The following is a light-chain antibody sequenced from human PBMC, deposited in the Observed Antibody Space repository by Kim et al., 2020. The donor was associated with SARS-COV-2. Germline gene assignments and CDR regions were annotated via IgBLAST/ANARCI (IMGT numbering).Light chain of an antibody. V-gene: IGKV1-8*01. J-gene: IGKJ1*01. CDR1: QGISSY. CDR3: QQYYSYPLT. Sequence: AIRITQSPSSLSASTGDRVTITCRASQGISSYLAWYQQKPGKAPKLLIYAASTLQSGVPSRFSGSGSVTDFTLTISCLQSEDFATYYCQQYYSYPLTFGQGTKVDIK. CDR2: AAS.